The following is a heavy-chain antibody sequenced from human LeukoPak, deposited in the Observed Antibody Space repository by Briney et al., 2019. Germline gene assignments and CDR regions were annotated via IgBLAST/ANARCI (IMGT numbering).Heavy chain of an antibody. Sequence: SETLSLTCTVSGGSISSYYWSWIRQPPGKGLEWIGYIYYSGSTNYNPSLKRRVTISVDTSKNQFSLKLRSVTAADTAVYYCARLEVGSSWYGNYYYYGMDVWGQGTTVTVSS. V-gene: IGHV4-59*08. J-gene: IGHJ6*02. D-gene: IGHD6-13*01. CDR2: IYYSGST. CDR1: GGSISSYY. CDR3: ARLEVGSSWYGNYYYYGMDV.